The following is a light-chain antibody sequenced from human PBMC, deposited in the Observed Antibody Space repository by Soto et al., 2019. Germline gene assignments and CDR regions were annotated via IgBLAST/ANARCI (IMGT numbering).Light chain of an antibody. CDR3: QHYSLYSPWT. CDR2: DAS. V-gene: IGKV1-5*01. CDR1: QNINMW. J-gene: IGKJ1*01. Sequence: DIPMTQSTSTLSASVGDRVTITCRASQNINMWLDWYQQKPGKAPKLLIYDASSLQSGVPSRFGGSGSGTDFTLTITSLLPDDCATYYCQHYSLYSPWTFGQGTKVEI.